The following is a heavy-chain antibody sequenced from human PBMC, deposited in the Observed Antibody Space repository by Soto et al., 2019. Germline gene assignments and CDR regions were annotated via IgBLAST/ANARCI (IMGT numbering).Heavy chain of an antibody. CDR3: ATLEGMDGSSKYYYGMDV. CDR2: INHSGST. J-gene: IGHJ6*02. CDR1: GGSFSGYY. V-gene: IGHV4-34*01. D-gene: IGHD6-13*01. Sequence: SETLSVTCAVYGGSFSGYYWSWSLQPPGKGLEWIGEINHSGSTNYNPSLKSRVTISVDTSKNQFSLKLSSVTAADTAVYYCATLEGMDGSSKYYYGMDVWGQGTTVNVSS.